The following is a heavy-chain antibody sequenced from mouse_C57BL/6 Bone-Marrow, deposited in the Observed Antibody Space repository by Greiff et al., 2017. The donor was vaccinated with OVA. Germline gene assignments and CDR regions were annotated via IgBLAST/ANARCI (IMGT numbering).Heavy chain of an antibody. CDR3: ARGRREFAY. V-gene: IGHV1-85*01. CDR1: GYTFTSYD. CDR2: IYPRAGST. J-gene: IGHJ3*01. D-gene: IGHD2-12*01. Sequence: QVQLQQSGPELVKPGASVKLSCKASGYTFTSYDINWVKQRPGQGLEWIGWIYPRAGSTKYNEKFTGKATLTVDTSSSTAYMELHSLTSEDAAVYFCARGRREFAYWGQGTLVTVSA.